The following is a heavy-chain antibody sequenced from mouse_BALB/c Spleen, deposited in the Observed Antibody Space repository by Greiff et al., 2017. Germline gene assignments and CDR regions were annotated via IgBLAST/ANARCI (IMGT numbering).Heavy chain of an antibody. CDR1: GYTFTSYW. J-gene: IGHJ2*01. CDR3: ARCGLLRYFDY. V-gene: IGHV1-7*01. D-gene: IGHD2-3*01. CDR2: INPSTGYT. Sequence: QVQLKESGAELAKPGASVKMSCKASGYTFTSYWMHWVKQRPGQGLEWIGYINPSTGYTEYNQKFKDKATLAADKSSSTAYMQLSSLTSEDSAVYYRARCGLLRYFDYWGQGTTLTVSS.